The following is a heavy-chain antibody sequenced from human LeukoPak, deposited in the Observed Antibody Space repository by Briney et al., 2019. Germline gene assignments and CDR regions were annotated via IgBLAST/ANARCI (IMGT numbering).Heavy chain of an antibody. J-gene: IGHJ4*02. Sequence: GGSLRLSCAASGFTFSSYAMHWVRQAPGKGLEWVANIKQDGSEKSYVDSVKGRFTISRDNAKNSLFLQMNSPRPEDTAVYYCARDQGYSNIWGQGTLVTVSS. CDR1: GFTFSSYA. D-gene: IGHD6-13*01. CDR3: ARDQGYSNI. CDR2: IKQDGSEK. V-gene: IGHV3-7*01.